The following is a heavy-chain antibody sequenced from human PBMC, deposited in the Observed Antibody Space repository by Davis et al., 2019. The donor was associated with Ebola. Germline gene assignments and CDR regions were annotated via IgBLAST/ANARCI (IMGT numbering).Heavy chain of an antibody. CDR3: ARAQFPTTSDH. D-gene: IGHD1-1*01. J-gene: IGHJ4*02. Sequence: ASVKVSCKASGYTFTSYGITWVRQAPGQGLEWMGWINPHNGNTNYAQNVQGRVTMTTDTSTRTAYMEVGSLRSDATAVYYCARAQFPTTSDHWGQGTLVTVSS. CDR1: GYTFTSYG. CDR2: INPHNGNT. V-gene: IGHV1-18*04.